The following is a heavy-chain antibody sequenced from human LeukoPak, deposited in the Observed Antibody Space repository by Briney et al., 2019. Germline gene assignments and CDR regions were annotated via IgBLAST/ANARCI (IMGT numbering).Heavy chain of an antibody. J-gene: IGHJ2*01. CDR3: AREMGDKYSSSWALDL. V-gene: IGHV3-13*01. Sequence: GGTLRLSCAASGFTFSSYGMSWVRQAPGKGLEWVSAISGTVGDTYYPDSVKGRFTISRENAKNSLYLQMNSLRAGDTAVYYCAREMGDKYSSSWALDLWGRGTLVTVSS. D-gene: IGHD6-13*01. CDR1: GFTFSSYG. CDR2: ISGTVGDT.